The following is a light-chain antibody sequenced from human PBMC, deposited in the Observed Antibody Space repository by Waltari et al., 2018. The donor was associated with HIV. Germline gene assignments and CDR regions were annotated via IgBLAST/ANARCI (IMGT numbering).Light chain of an antibody. J-gene: IGKJ4*01. CDR2: WAS. CDR1: RNILYTSANKNY. V-gene: IGKV4-1*01. Sequence: DIIMTQSPDSLAVSLGERVTINCKSSRNILYTSANKNYLAWYQQKAGQAPRVLISWASTRPVGVPSSIRTFGVPERFSGSGSGTNFSLTISSLQEDDVAVYYCQQYYSLPPTFGGGTRVERK. CDR3: QQYYSLPPT.